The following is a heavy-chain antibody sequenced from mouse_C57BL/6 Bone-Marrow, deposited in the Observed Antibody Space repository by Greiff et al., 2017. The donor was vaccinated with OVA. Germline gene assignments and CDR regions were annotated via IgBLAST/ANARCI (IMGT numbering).Heavy chain of an antibody. CDR1: GFSFNTYA. J-gene: IGHJ2*01. CDR2: IRSKSNNYAT. Sequence: EVKVEESGGGLVRPKGSLKLSCAASGFSFNTYAMNWVRQAPGKGLEWVACIRSKSNNYATYYADSVKDRFTISRDDSESMLYLQMNNLKTEDTAMYYCVRLFDYWGQGTTLTVSS. V-gene: IGHV10-1*01. CDR3: VRLFDY.